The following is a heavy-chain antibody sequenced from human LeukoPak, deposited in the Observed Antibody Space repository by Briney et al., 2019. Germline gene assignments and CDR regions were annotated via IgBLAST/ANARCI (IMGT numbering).Heavy chain of an antibody. Sequence: GGSLRLSCAASGFTFSSYWMSWVRQAPGKGLEWVANIKQDGSEKYYVDSVKGRFTISRDNAKNSLYLQMNSLRAEDTAVYYCATVLYYYYYGMDVWGQGTTVTVSS. J-gene: IGHJ6*02. D-gene: IGHD2/OR15-2a*01. CDR3: ATVLYYYYYGMDV. V-gene: IGHV3-7*01. CDR1: GFTFSSYW. CDR2: IKQDGSEK.